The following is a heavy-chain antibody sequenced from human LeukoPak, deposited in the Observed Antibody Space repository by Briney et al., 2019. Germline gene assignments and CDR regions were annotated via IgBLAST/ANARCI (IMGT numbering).Heavy chain of an antibody. D-gene: IGHD6-19*01. Sequence: GGSLRLSCAASGFTFNNYAMNWVRQAPGKGLEWVSGISGSGGSTYYADSVKGQFTISRDNSKNTLYLQMNSLRAEDTAVYYCAKASGGYYFEYWGQGTLGTVSS. J-gene: IGHJ4*02. V-gene: IGHV3-23*01. CDR3: AKASGGYYFEY. CDR1: GFTFNNYA. CDR2: ISGSGGST.